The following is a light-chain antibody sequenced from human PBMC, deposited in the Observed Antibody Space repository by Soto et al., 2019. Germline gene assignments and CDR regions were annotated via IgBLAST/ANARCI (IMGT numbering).Light chain of an antibody. CDR3: QQDGSSPLT. V-gene: IGKV3-20*01. CDR2: DTS. Sequence: EIVLTQSPGTLSFSVGERVTLSCRASQSVSSYLAWYQQTPGHAPRRLIYDTSNRATGTPDRFSGSGSGTDFTLTISRLEPEDFTVYYCQQDGSSPLTFGGGTTVEIK. CDR1: QSVSSY. J-gene: IGKJ4*01.